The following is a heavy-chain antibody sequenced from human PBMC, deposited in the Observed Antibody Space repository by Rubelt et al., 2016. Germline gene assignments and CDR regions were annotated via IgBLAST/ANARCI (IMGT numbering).Heavy chain of an antibody. J-gene: IGHJ4*02. Sequence: EVQLLESGGGLVQPGESLRLSCAASGFTFSTNAMRWVRQAPGTGLEWVSAVSAGGGSTYYAASVKGRFTISRDNSKNTLYLQMNSLRADDTAVYYCAKVAGGGSYYFDYGGQGTLVTVSS. CDR2: VSAGGGST. CDR1: GFTFSTNA. CDR3: AKVAGGGSYYFDY. D-gene: IGHD1-14*01. V-gene: IGHV3-23*01.